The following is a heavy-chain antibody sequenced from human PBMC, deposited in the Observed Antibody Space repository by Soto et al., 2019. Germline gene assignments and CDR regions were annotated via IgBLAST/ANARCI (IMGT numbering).Heavy chain of an antibody. Sequence: LRLSCAASGFTVSSNYMSWVRQAPGKGLEWVSVIYSGGSTYYADSVKGRFTISRDNSKNTLYLQMNSLRAEDTAVYYCAKIESRFFYDSTGYYPFDYWGQGTLVTVSS. J-gene: IGHJ4*02. CDR3: AKIESRFFYDSTGYYPFDY. D-gene: IGHD3-22*01. V-gene: IGHV3-66*01. CDR1: GFTVSSNY. CDR2: IYSGGST.